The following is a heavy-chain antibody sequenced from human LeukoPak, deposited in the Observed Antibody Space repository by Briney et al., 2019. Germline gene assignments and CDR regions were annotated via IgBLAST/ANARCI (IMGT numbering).Heavy chain of an antibody. J-gene: IGHJ4*02. CDR3: ARAARALRFLEWLSPLPFDY. V-gene: IGHV3-11*01. CDR2: ISSSGSTI. D-gene: IGHD3-3*01. Sequence: GGSLRLSCAASGFTFSDYYMSWIRQAPGKGLEWVSYISSSGSTIYYADSVKGRFTISRDNAKNSLYLQMNSLRAEDTAVYYCARAARALRFLEWLSPLPFDYWGQGTLVTVSS. CDR1: GFTFSDYY.